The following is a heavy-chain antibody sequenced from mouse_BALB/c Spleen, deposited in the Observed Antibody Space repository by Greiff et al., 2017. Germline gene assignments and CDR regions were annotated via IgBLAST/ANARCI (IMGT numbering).Heavy chain of an antibody. V-gene: IGHV14-3*02. Sequence: EVQLQQSGAELVKPGATVKLSCTASGFNIKDTYMRWVKQRPEQGLELIGRIDPANGNTKYDPKFQGKDTITADTSSKTAYLQNSSLTSEETAVYDDARHGYFDYWGQGTTLTVSS. CDR2: IDPANGNT. J-gene: IGHJ2*01. CDR3: ARHGYFDY. CDR1: GFNIKDTY.